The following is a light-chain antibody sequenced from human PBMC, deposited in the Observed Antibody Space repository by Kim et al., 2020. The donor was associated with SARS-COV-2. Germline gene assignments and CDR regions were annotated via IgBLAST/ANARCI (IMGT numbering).Light chain of an antibody. CDR2: DAT. V-gene: IGKV3-15*01. J-gene: IGKJ1*01. CDR1: QTINNK. CDR3: QQSNDWPPLT. Sequence: SPGERATRSCRASQTINNKLVSYQQKPGQAPRLLIYDATTRATGVPARFIGSGADTDFTLTISSLQSEDVAVYYCQQSNDWPPLTFGQGTKVDIK.